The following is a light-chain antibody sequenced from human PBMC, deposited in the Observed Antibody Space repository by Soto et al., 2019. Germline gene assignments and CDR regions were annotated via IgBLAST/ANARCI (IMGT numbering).Light chain of an antibody. V-gene: IGKV3-15*01. J-gene: IGKJ5*01. Sequence: EIVMTQSPATLSVSPGERATLSCSASQSVSSNLAWYQQKPGQAPRLLIYGASTRATGIPARFSGSGSGTEFTRTISSLQSEDFAVYYCQQYNNWPPIPFGQGTRLEIK. CDR3: QQYNNWPPIP. CDR1: QSVSSN. CDR2: GAS.